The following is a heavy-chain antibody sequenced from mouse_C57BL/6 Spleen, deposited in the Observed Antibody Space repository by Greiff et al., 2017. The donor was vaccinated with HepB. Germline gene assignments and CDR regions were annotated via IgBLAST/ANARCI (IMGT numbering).Heavy chain of an antibody. J-gene: IGHJ1*03. Sequence: EVQLQQSGPELVKPGASVKMSCKASGYTFTDYNMHWVKQSHGKSLEWIGYINPNNGGTSYNQKFKGKATLTVNKSSSTAYMELRSLTSEDSAVYYWSRGGSSYGYFDVWGTGTTVTVSS. CDR1: GYTFTDYN. V-gene: IGHV1-22*01. CDR3: SRGGSSYGYFDV. CDR2: INPNNGGT. D-gene: IGHD1-1*01.